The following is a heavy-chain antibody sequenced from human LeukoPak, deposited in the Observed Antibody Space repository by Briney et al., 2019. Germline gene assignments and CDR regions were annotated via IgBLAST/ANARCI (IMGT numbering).Heavy chain of an antibody. CDR2: ISWNSGRI. D-gene: IGHD2-2*03. CDR1: GFTFDDYA. V-gene: IGHV3-9*01. J-gene: IGHJ4*02. CDR3: AKATIGYFFLIDY. Sequence: GRSLRLSCAASGFTFDDYAMRWVRQAPGKGLEWVSGISWNSGRIGYADSVKGRFTISRDNAKNSLYLQMNSLRPEDTAFYYCAKATIGYFFLIDYWGQGTLVTVSS.